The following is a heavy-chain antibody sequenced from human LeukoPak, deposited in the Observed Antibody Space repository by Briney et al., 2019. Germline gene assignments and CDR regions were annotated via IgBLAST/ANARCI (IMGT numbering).Heavy chain of an antibody. CDR3: AKERYSSSWYGDY. CDR2: ISSSSSYI. Sequence: GGSLRLSCAASGFTFSSYSMNWVRQAPGKGLEWVSSISSSSSYIYYADSVKGRFTISRDNAKNSLYLQMNSLRAEDTAVYYCAKERYSSSWYGDYWGQGTLVTVSS. V-gene: IGHV3-21*04. CDR1: GFTFSSYS. J-gene: IGHJ4*02. D-gene: IGHD6-13*01.